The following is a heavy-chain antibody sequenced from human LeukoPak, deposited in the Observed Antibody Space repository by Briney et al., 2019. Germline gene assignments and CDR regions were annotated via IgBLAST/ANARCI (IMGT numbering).Heavy chain of an antibody. D-gene: IGHD3-22*01. CDR1: GGSIFSYY. CDR3: ARRAYYDSSGYSPTSGYFDL. Sequence: SETLSLTCTVSGGSIFSYYWNWVRQPPGKGLEWIGYIYSNGITNYSPSLRSRGSISIATSKNQFSLRLTSVTAADTAIYYCARRAYYDSSGYSPTSGYFDLWGRGTLVTVSS. V-gene: IGHV4-4*08. J-gene: IGHJ2*01. CDR2: IYSNGIT.